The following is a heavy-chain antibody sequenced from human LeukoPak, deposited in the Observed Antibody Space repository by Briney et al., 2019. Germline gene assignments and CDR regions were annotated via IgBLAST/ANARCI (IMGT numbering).Heavy chain of an antibody. CDR3: ARGVVVIEDAFDI. CDR2: ISGSGGST. J-gene: IGHJ3*02. V-gene: IGHV3-23*01. D-gene: IGHD2-21*01. CDR1: GFTFSSYA. Sequence: GSLGLSCAASGFTFSSYAMSWVRQAPGKGLEWVSAISGSGGSTYYADSVKGRFTISRDNSKNTLYLQMNSLRAEDTAVYYCARGVVVIEDAFDIWGQGTMVTVSS.